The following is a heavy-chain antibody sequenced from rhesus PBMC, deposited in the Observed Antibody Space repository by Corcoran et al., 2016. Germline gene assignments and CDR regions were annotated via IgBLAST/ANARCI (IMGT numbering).Heavy chain of an antibody. J-gene: IGHJ2*01. CDR2: DVGGVWNT. CDR1: GASFRGGFG. D-gene: IGHD6-31*01. Sequence: QVQLHESGPGLLKPSETLYLTCAVSGASFRGGFGWTWIRKPPGKGLEWIGSDVGGVWNTVYNPSLKILVTISKDTSTDQFSLKLSSVTSADTAVYYCVLFTQAAPGAIYWFFDIWGPGTPISISS. CDR3: VLFTQAAPGAIYWFFDI. V-gene: IGHV4-76*01.